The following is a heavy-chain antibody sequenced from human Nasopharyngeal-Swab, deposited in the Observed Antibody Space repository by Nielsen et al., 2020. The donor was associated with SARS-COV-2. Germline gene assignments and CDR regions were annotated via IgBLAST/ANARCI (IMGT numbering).Heavy chain of an antibody. D-gene: IGHD3-22*01. V-gene: IGHV3-30-3*01. CDR1: GLRFDVYS. CDR2: LSYDGITE. Sequence: GGSLRLSCAASGLRFDVYSFHWVRQAPGKGLDWVAFLSYDGITEEYADSVKGRFTISRDNAKNSLYLQMNSLRAEDTAVYYCARDVLGEDYYDSSGYMNAFDIWGQGTMVTVSS. J-gene: IGHJ3*02. CDR3: ARDVLGEDYYDSSGYMNAFDI.